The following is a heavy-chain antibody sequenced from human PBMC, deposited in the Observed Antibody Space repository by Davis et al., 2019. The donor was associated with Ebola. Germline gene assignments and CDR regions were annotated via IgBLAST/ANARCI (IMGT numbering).Heavy chain of an antibody. CDR1: GFTVSSNY. J-gene: IGHJ5*02. CDR3: AKMGTMVTSWFDP. CDR2: ISGSGGST. V-gene: IGHV3-23*01. Sequence: PGGSLRLSCAASGFTVSSNYMSWVRQAPGKGLEWVSAISGSGGSTYYADSVKGRFTISRDNSKNTLYLQMNSLRAEDTAVYYCAKMGTMVTSWFDPWGQGTLVTVSS. D-gene: IGHD5-18*01.